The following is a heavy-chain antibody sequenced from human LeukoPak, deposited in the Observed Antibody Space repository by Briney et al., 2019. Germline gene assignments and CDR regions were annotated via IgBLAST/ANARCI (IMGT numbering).Heavy chain of an antibody. CDR3: ARSITMVRGATYYYYYMDV. J-gene: IGHJ6*03. CDR2: IYYSGST. V-gene: IGHV4-39*07. D-gene: IGHD3-10*01. Sequence: PSETLSLTCTVSGGSISSSSYYWGWIRQPPGKGLEWIGSIYYSGSTNYNPSLKSRVTISVDTSKNQFSLKLSSVTAADMAVYYCARSITMVRGATYYYYYMDVWGKGTTVTISS. CDR1: GGSISSSSYY.